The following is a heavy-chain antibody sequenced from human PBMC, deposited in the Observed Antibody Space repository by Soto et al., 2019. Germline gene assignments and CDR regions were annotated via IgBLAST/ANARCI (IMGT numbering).Heavy chain of an antibody. D-gene: IGHD1-26*01. CDR1: GGSFSVYY. J-gene: IGHJ4*02. CDR3: ARDVRYSGSYHAFDY. V-gene: IGHV4-34*01. CDR2: INHSGST. Sequence: SETLSLTCAVYGGSFSVYYWTWIRQPPGKGLEWIGEINHSGSTNYNPSLKSRVTISVDTSKNQFSLKLSSVTAADTAVYYCARDVRYSGSYHAFDYWGQGTLVTVS.